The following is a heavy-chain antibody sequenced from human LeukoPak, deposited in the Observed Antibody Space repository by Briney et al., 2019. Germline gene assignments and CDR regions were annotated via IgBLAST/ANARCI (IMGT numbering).Heavy chain of an antibody. CDR1: GFTFSSYW. Sequence: GGSLRLSCAASGFTFSSYWMHWVRQAPGKGLVWVSRFNSDGSSTSYADSVKGRFTISRDNAKNTLYLQMNSLRAEDTAVYYCARGLRGYSYGPRPYYGMDVWGQGTTVTVSS. J-gene: IGHJ6*02. CDR2: FNSDGSST. CDR3: ARGLRGYSYGPRPYYGMDV. V-gene: IGHV3-74*01. D-gene: IGHD5-18*01.